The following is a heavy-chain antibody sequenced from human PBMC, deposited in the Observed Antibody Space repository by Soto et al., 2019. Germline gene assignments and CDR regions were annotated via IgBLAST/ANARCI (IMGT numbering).Heavy chain of an antibody. CDR3: AKGTRRGVSGSYHFDY. D-gene: IGHD1-26*01. CDR1: GFTFSSYA. CDR2: ISGSGGST. V-gene: IGHV3-23*01. J-gene: IGHJ4*02. Sequence: EVQLLESGGGLVQPGGSLRLSCAASGFTFSSYAMSWVRQAPGKGLEWVSAISGSGGSTYYADSVKGRFTISRDNSKNTVYLQMNSLRAEDTAVYYCAKGTRRGVSGSYHFDYWGQGTLVTVSS.